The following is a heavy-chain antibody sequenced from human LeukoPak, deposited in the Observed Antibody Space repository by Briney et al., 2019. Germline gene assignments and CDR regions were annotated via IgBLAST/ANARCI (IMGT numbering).Heavy chain of an antibody. V-gene: IGHV4-31*03. J-gene: IGHJ4*02. CDR1: GGSISSGGYS. CDR2: IYYSGST. D-gene: IGHD3-3*01. CDR3: ARHLLEGYFDY. Sequence: PSETLSLTCTVSGGSISSGGYSWSWIRQHPGKGLEWIGYIYYSGSTYYNPSLKSRVTISVDTSKNQFSLKLSSVTAADTAVYYCARHLLEGYFDYWGQGTLVTVSS.